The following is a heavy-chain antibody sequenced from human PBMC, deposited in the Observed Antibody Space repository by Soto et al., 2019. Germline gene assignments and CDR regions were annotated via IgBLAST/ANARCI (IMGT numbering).Heavy chain of an antibody. V-gene: IGHV3-74*01. J-gene: IGHJ4*02. CDR2: INSDGSST. D-gene: IGHD3-22*01. CDR1: GFTFSSYW. Sequence: PGGSLRLSCAASGFTFSSYWMHWVRQAPGKGLVWVSRINSDGSSTSYADSVKGRFTISRDNAKNTLYLQMNSLRAEDTAVYYCARDETYYYDSSGYYVFDYWGQGTLVTVSS. CDR3: ARDETYYYDSSGYYVFDY.